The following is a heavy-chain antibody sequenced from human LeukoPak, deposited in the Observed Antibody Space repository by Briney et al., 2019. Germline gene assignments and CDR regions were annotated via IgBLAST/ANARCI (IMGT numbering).Heavy chain of an antibody. CDR3: ARDGVIMIAFGGVIGPDKSFDY. CDR2: IKQDGSEK. Sequence: GRSLRLSCAASGFTFSSYWMSWVRQAPGKGLEWVANIKQDGSEKYYVDSVKGRFTISRDNAKNSLYLQMNSLRAEDTAVYYCARDGVIMIAFGGVIGPDKSFDYWGQGTLVTVSS. D-gene: IGHD3-16*02. J-gene: IGHJ4*02. V-gene: IGHV3-7*01. CDR1: GFTFSSYW.